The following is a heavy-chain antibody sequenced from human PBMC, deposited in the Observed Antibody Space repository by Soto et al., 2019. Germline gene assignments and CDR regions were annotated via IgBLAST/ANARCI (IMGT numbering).Heavy chain of an antibody. J-gene: IGHJ4*02. CDR3: AREDETRNYFDY. V-gene: IGHV4-31*03. CDR2: IYYTGTT. Sequence: QVQLQESGPGLVKPSQALSLICTVSGGSISSGGHYWSWIRQHPGKGLEWIGYIYYTGTTYYNPSLRSRLTISVDSSRNQFSLRLSSVTAADTAVYYCAREDETRNYFDYWGQGTLVTVSS. CDR1: GGSISSGGHY.